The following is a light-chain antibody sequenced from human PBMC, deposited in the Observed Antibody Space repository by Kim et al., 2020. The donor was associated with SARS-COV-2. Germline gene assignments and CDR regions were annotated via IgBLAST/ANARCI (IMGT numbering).Light chain of an antibody. J-gene: IGKJ3*01. Sequence: SPGERATISCRASQSVSSSYLAWYQQKPGQAPRLLIYGASSRATGIPDRFSGSGSATDFTLTISRLEPEDLAVYYCHQYDGSPFTFGPGTKVDIK. CDR2: GAS. V-gene: IGKV3-20*01. CDR3: HQYDGSPFT. CDR1: QSVSSSY.